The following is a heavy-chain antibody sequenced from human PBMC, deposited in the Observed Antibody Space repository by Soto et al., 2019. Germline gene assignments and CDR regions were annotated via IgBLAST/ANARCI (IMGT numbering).Heavy chain of an antibody. CDR3: TPGGVPAAAEGYYYYVMDV. CDR1: GFTFTNAW. D-gene: IGHD2-2*01. CDR2: IKSKTDGGTA. Sequence: EVQLVESGGGLVKPGVSLRLSCAASGFTFTNAWMNWVRQAPGKGLEWVGRIKSKTDGGTADYAAPVKGRFTISRDDSRTTLYLQMNSLKAEDTAVYYCTPGGVPAAAEGYYYYVMDVWGQGTTVTVSS. J-gene: IGHJ6*02. V-gene: IGHV3-15*07.